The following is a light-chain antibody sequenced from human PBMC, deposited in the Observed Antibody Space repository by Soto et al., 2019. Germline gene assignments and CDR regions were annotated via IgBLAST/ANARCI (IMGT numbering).Light chain of an antibody. J-gene: IGKJ1*01. CDR2: AAS. Sequence: DIQMTQSPSSLSASVGDRVTITCQASQDITNYLNWYQQKPGKAPQLLIYAASSLQSGVPSRFSGSGSGTDFTLTISSLQPEDFATYYCQQSYSALVAFGQGTKVDIK. V-gene: IGKV1-39*01. CDR3: QQSYSALVA. CDR1: QDITNY.